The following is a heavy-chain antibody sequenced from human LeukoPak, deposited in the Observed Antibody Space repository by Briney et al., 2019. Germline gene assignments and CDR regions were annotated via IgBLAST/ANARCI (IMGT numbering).Heavy chain of an antibody. CDR3: ARSATVTTGYFDY. J-gene: IGHJ4*02. D-gene: IGHD4-17*01. V-gene: IGHV4-39*07. Sequence: SETLSLTCSVSGGSISSSGHYWGWIRQSPEKGLDWIGSIYSNGNTYYNPSVKSRVTISVDTSKNQFSLKLTSVTAAETAVYYCARSATVTTGYFDYWGQGALVTVSS. CDR1: GGSISSSGHY. CDR2: IYSNGNT.